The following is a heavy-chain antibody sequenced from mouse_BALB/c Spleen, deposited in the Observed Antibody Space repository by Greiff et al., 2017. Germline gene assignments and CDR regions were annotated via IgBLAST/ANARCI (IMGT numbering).Heavy chain of an antibody. J-gene: IGHJ4*01. CDR2: IYPGDGST. CDR1: GYTFTSYW. CDR3: ARRVLRLPYAMDY. Sequence: QVQLQQPGAELVRPGASVKLSCKASGYTFTSYWMNWVKQRPGQGLEWIGWIYPGDGSTKYNEKFKGKTTLTADKSSSTAYMLLSSLTSEDSAIYFCARRVLRLPYAMDYWGQGTSVTVSS. V-gene: IGHV1S56*01. D-gene: IGHD1-2*01.